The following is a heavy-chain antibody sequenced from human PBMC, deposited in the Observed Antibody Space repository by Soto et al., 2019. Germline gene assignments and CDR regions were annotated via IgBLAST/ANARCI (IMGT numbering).Heavy chain of an antibody. D-gene: IGHD3-10*01. Sequence: GASVKVSCKASGYTFTSYYMHWVRQAPGQGLEWMGIINPSGGSTSYAQKFQGRVTMTRDTSTSTVYMELSSLRSEDTAVYYCARRNYGSGRGGWFDPWGQGTLVTVSS. CDR1: GYTFTSYY. V-gene: IGHV1-46*01. CDR3: ARRNYGSGRGGWFDP. J-gene: IGHJ5*02. CDR2: INPSGGST.